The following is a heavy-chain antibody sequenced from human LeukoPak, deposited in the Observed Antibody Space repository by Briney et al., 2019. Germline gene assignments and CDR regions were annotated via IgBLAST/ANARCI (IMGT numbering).Heavy chain of an antibody. CDR1: GFTFSSYA. J-gene: IGHJ5*02. CDR2: ISGSGGST. D-gene: IGHD6-19*01. Sequence: PGGSLRLSCAASGFTFSSYAMSWVRQAPGKGLEWVSAISGSGGSTYYADSVKGRLTISRDSSKNTLYPQMNSLRAEDTAVYYCAKDQFSSGLNWFDPWGQGTLVTVSS. V-gene: IGHV3-23*01. CDR3: AKDQFSSGLNWFDP.